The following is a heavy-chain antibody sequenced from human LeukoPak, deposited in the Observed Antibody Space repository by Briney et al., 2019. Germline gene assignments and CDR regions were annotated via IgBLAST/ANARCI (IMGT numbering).Heavy chain of an antibody. CDR2: IFYSGST. CDR3: ARGWGIAVAGTAFDY. D-gene: IGHD6-19*01. CDR1: GGSFSSYY. V-gene: IGHV4-39*07. J-gene: IGHJ4*02. Sequence: PSETLSLTCAVYGGSFSSYYWGWIRQPPGKGLEWIGSIFYSGSTYYNPSLKSRVTISVDTSKNQFSLKLSSVTAADTAVYYCARGWGIAVAGTAFDYWGQGTLVTVSS.